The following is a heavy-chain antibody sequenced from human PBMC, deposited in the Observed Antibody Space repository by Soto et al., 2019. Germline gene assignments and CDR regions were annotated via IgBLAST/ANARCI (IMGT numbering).Heavy chain of an antibody. CDR2: INWNGVNK. D-gene: IGHD3-16*01. Sequence: GGSLRLSCTVSGFMFEDFAMHWVRQAPGQGLEWVSGINWNGVNKGYAESVLGRFTISRDNAKKSLYLDMNYLRPEDTALYFCAKDVDRLGELWGYFQSWGQGTMVTVS. CDR3: AKDVDRLGELWGYFQS. V-gene: IGHV3-9*01. J-gene: IGHJ1*01. CDR1: GFMFEDFA.